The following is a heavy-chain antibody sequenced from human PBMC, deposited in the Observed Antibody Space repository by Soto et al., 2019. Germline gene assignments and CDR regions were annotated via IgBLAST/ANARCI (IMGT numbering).Heavy chain of an antibody. D-gene: IGHD2-2*01. CDR2: ISGSGGGT. J-gene: IGHJ4*02. CDR1: GFTFSTYV. V-gene: IGHV3-23*01. CDR3: TNSSYPDY. Sequence: PGGSLRLSCAASGFTFSTYVMSWVRQAPGEGLEWVSSISGSGGGTFYADSVKGRFTISRDNSKNTLYLQMNSLRAEDTALYYCTNSSYPDYWGQGTLVTVSS.